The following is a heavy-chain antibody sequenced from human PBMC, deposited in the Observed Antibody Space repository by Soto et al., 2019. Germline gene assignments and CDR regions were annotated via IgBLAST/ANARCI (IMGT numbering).Heavy chain of an antibody. D-gene: IGHD2-15*01. Sequence: QVQLVQSAADLRKPGASVKVSCKASGYTFNYYGISWVRQAPGQGLEWMGWINPDNGDTKYDQKFQGRVTMTTDPSTSTAYMELRSLRSDDTAVYYCARSQVVTQYNWFDPWGQGSLVTVSS. J-gene: IGHJ5*02. CDR3: ARSQVVTQYNWFDP. CDR1: GYTFNYYG. V-gene: IGHV1-18*04. CDR2: INPDNGDT.